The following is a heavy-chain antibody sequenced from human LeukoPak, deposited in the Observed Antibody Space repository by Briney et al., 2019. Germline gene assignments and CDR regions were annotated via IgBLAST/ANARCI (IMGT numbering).Heavy chain of an antibody. CDR3: ARNRVMVTSWFDP. Sequence: GGSLRLSCAASGFTFSSYSMNWVRQAPGKGLEWVSYISSSSTYTNYADSVKGRFTISRDNAKNSLYLQMNSLRAEDTAVYYCARNRVMVTSWFDPWGQGTLVTVSS. J-gene: IGHJ5*02. CDR2: ISSSSTYT. CDR1: GFTFSSYS. D-gene: IGHD5-18*01. V-gene: IGHV3-21*05.